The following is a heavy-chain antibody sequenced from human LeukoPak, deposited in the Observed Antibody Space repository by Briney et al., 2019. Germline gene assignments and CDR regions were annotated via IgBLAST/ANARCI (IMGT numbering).Heavy chain of an antibody. Sequence: GGSLRLSCAASGFTFSSYGMHWVRQAPGKGLEWVAVISYDGSNKYYADSVKGRFTISRDNSKNTLYLQMNSLRAEDTAVYYCAKDYYGSGRGAFDIWGQGAMVTVSS. CDR1: GFTFSSYG. CDR3: AKDYYGSGRGAFDI. CDR2: ISYDGSNK. D-gene: IGHD3-10*01. V-gene: IGHV3-30*18. J-gene: IGHJ3*02.